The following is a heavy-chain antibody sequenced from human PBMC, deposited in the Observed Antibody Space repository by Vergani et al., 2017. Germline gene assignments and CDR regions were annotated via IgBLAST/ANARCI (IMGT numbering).Heavy chain of an antibody. V-gene: IGHV3-23*01. Sequence: EVQLLESGGGLVQPGGSLRLSCAASGFTFSSYAMSWVRQAPGKGLEWVSAISGSGGSTYYADSVKGRFTISRDNSKNTLYLQMNSLRAEDTAVFYCAKRYYYDSSGYYYDYWGQGTLVTVSS. CDR3: AKRYYYDSSGYYYDY. D-gene: IGHD3-22*01. J-gene: IGHJ4*02. CDR2: ISGSGGST. CDR1: GFTFSSYA.